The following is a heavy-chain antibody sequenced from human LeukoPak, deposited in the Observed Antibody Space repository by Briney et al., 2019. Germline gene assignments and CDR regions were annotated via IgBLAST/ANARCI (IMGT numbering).Heavy chain of an antibody. CDR1: GFTFSSYA. Sequence: GRSLRLSCAASGFTFSSYAMHWVRQAPGKGLEWVAVISYDGSNKYCADSVKGRFTISRDNSKNTLYLQMNSLRAEDTAVYYCARDLGYGDYDPWGQGTLVTVSS. CDR2: ISYDGSNK. CDR3: ARDLGYGDYDP. V-gene: IGHV3-30-3*01. J-gene: IGHJ5*02. D-gene: IGHD4-17*01.